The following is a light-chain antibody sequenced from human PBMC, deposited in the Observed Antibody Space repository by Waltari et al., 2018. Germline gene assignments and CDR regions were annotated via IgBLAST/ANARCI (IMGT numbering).Light chain of an antibody. CDR3: QQGDSMPYT. CDR2: TTS. J-gene: IGKJ2*01. CDR1: QSIRKF. Sequence: DIQMTQSPSSLSASVGDRVTITCRASQSIRKFLNWYHQMPGKAPKLLIYTTSSLKGGVPSRFSGSGSGTESTLTFSSLQPEDFGTYFCQQGDSMPYTFGQGTKVEMK. V-gene: IGKV1-39*01.